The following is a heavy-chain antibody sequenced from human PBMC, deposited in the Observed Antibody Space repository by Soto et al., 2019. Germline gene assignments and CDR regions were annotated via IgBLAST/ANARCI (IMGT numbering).Heavy chain of an antibody. D-gene: IGHD6-6*01. CDR2: IYHSGST. Sequence: QLQLQESGSGLVKPSQTLSLTCAVSGGSISSGGYSWSWIRQPPGKGLEWIGYIYHSGSTYYNPSLKSRVTISVDRYTDQFSLKLSSVTAADTAVYYCAGGIAARPLGYWGQGTLVNVSS. CDR1: GGSISSGGYS. V-gene: IGHV4-30-2*01. CDR3: AGGIAARPLGY. J-gene: IGHJ4*02.